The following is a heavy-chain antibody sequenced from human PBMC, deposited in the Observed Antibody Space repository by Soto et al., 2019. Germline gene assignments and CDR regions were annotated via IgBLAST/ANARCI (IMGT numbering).Heavy chain of an antibody. V-gene: IGHV4-59*01. J-gene: IGHJ6*02. D-gene: IGHD2-21*02. CDR1: GGSISGYY. CDR2: MYNTGST. Sequence: SETLSLTCTVSGGSISGYYWSWIRQPPGKGLEWIGYMYNTGSTVYNPSFKSRVTISVDTSKNQFSLKLNSVTAADTAVYYCARDLWGYCGTDCYPRDVWGQGPTVTVSS. CDR3: ARDLWGYCGTDCYPRDV.